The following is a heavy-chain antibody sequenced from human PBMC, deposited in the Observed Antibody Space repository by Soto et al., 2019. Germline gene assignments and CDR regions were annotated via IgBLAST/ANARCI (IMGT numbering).Heavy chain of an antibody. CDR2: FDPEDGET. D-gene: IGHD6-6*01. J-gene: IGHJ3*02. CDR1: GYTLTELS. CDR3: ATDPRARSLFDI. Sequence: ASVKVSCKVSGYTLTELSMHWVRQAPGKGLERMGGFDPEDGETIYAQKLQGRVTITEDTSTDTAYMELSSLRSEDTAVYYCATDPRARSLFDIWGEGTMVTVSS. V-gene: IGHV1-24*01.